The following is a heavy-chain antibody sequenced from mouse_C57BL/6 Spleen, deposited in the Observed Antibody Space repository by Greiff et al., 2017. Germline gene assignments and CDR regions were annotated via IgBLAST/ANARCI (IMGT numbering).Heavy chain of an antibody. D-gene: IGHD3-2*02. V-gene: IGHV1-52*01. Sequence: QVQLQQPGAELVRPGSSVKLSCKASGYTFTSYWMHWVKQRPIQGLEWIGNIDPSGSGTHYNQKFKDKATLTVDKSSSTAYIQLSSLTSEDSAVYYCAREAFDDWGKGTTLTVSS. J-gene: IGHJ2*01. CDR1: GYTFTSYW. CDR2: IDPSGSGT. CDR3: AREAFDD.